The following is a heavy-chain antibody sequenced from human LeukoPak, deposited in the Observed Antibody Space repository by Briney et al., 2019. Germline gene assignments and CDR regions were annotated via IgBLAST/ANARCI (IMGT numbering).Heavy chain of an antibody. J-gene: IGHJ4*02. Sequence: PGGSLRLSCAASGFTFSSYAMHWVRQAPGKGLEWVAVISYDGSNKYYADSVKGRFTISRDNSKNTLYLQMNSLRAEDTAVYYCAITSGGYSRDPRLNHTIDYWGQGTLVTVSS. D-gene: IGHD5-12*01. CDR1: GFTFSSYA. CDR2: ISYDGSNK. V-gene: IGHV3-30-3*01. CDR3: AITSGGYSRDPRLNHTIDY.